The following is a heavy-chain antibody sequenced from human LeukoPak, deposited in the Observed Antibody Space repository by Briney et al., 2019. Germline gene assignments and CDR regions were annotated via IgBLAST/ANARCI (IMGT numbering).Heavy chain of an antibody. CDR2: IKHDASEK. CDR1: GFTFHNYW. J-gene: IGHJ4*02. D-gene: IGHD5-12*01. CDR3: ARDRESTGYDLYDY. V-gene: IGHV3-7*01. Sequence: GGSLRLSCAASGFTFHNYWMAWVRQTPGKGLEWVANIKHDASEKYYVDSVKGRFTISRDNAQNSFFLQMNSLRAEDTAVYFCARDRESTGYDLYDYWGQGTLVTVSS.